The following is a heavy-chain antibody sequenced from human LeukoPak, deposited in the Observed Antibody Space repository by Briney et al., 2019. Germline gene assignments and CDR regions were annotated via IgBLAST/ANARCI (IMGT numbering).Heavy chain of an antibody. CDR1: GASISSSSYY. Sequence: PSETLSLTCTVSGASISSSSYYWGWIRQPPGKGLEWIGRIYTSGSTNYNPSLKSRVTISVDTSKNQFSLKLSSVTAADTAVYYCAREVYSGYGYYYYYMDVWGKGTTVTISS. V-gene: IGHV4-39*07. J-gene: IGHJ6*03. CDR3: AREVYSGYGYYYYYMDV. D-gene: IGHD5-12*01. CDR2: IYTSGST.